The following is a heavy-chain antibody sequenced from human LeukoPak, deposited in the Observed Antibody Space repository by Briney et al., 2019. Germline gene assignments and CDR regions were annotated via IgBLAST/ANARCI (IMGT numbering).Heavy chain of an antibody. CDR2: IWYDGSNK. J-gene: IGHJ4*02. CDR1: GFIFSSYG. CDR3: ARASGSGWQFDY. V-gene: IGHV3-33*01. D-gene: IGHD6-19*01. Sequence: GGSLRLSCAASGFIFSSYGMHWVRQAPGKGLEWVAVIWYDGSNKYYADSVKGRFTISRDNSKNTLYLQMNSLRAEDTAVYYCARASGSGWQFDYWGQGTLVTVSS.